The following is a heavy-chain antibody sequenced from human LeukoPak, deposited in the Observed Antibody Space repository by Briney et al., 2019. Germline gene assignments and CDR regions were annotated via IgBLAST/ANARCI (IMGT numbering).Heavy chain of an antibody. J-gene: IGHJ4*02. CDR2: IASDGSST. CDR1: GFTFSSYW. Sequence: GESLRLSCAASGFTFSSYWMHWVRQAPGKGLVWVSRIASDGSSTTYADSVKGRFSISRDNAKNTLYLQMNSLRVEDTAVYYCARGRPHGNDYWGQGTLVTVSS. V-gene: IGHV3-74*01. CDR3: ARGRPHGNDY. D-gene: IGHD4-23*01.